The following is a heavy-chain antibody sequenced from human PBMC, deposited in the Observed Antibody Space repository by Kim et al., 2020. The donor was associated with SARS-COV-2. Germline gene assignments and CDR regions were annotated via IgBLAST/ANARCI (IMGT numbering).Heavy chain of an antibody. J-gene: IGHJ4*02. V-gene: IGHV3-30*04. CDR3: ARGLRYFANSAHHY. CDR2: ISYDGSNK. Sequence: GGSLRLSCAASGFTFSSYAMHWVRQAPGKGLEWVAVISYDGSNKYYADSVKGRFTISRDNSKNTLYLQMNSLRAEDTAVYYCARGLRYFANSAHHYWGQGTLVTVSS. CDR1: GFTFSSYA. D-gene: IGHD3-9*01.